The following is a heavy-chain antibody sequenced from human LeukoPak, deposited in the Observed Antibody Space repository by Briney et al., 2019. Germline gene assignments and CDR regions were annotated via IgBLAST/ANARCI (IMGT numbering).Heavy chain of an antibody. V-gene: IGHV3-74*01. CDR2: INSDGSTT. CDR1: GFTFSSYW. Sequence: GGSLRLSCAASGFTFSSYWMHWVRQAPGKGLVWVSRINSDGSTTNYADPVKGRFTISRDNAKNTLYLQMNSLRAEDSAVLYCARATGGTQWEDYWGQGTLVTVSS. J-gene: IGHJ4*02. D-gene: IGHD1-26*01. CDR3: ARATGGTQWEDY.